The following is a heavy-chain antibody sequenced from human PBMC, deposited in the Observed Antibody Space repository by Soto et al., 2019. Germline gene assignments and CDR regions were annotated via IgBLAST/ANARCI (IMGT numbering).Heavy chain of an antibody. CDR3: AKDPKAYYDSGSSSYYFDY. V-gene: IGHV3-23*01. CDR1: GLTFSNYA. CDR2: ISGSGSDNNT. D-gene: IGHD3-10*01. J-gene: IGHJ4*02. Sequence: PGGSLRLSCAASGLTFSNYAMSWVRQAPGKGLEWVPAISGSGSDNNTYSADSVRGRFTISRDNSKNTLYLQMNSLRAEDTAVYYCAKDPKAYYDSGSSSYYFDYWGQGTLVTVSS.